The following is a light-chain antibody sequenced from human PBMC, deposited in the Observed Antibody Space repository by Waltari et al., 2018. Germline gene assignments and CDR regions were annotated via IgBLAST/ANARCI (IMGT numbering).Light chain of an antibody. CDR3: QQYNQYPHT. J-gene: IGKJ2*01. CDR1: EGIRNY. V-gene: IGKV1-16*02. CDR2: AAS. Sequence: DIQMTQSPSSLSASIGDRVTITCRASEGIRNYVAWFQQKPGKAPKSRIYAASTLHRGDPSKFTGSGCDTDFTLTITSLQPDDFATYYCQQYNQYPHTFGQWTRLE.